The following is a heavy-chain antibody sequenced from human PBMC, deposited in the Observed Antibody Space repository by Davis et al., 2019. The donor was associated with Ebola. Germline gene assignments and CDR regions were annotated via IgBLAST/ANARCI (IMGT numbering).Heavy chain of an antibody. CDR3: ARSSAATIGFDP. V-gene: IGHV3-23*01. Sequence: PSETLSLTCAASGFTFSSYAMSWVRQAPGEGLEWVSTIGGSGETTYYADSVEGRFTVSRDNSKNILFLQMQSLRAEDTAIYYCARSSAATIGFDPWGQGTPVTVSS. CDR1: GFTFSSYA. J-gene: IGHJ5*02. CDR2: IGGSGETT. D-gene: IGHD2-2*01.